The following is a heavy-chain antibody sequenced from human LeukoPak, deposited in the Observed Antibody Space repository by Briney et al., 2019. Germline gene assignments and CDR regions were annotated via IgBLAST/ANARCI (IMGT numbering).Heavy chain of an antibody. Sequence: GASVKVSCNASAYTFTSYGISWVRQAPGQGLEWMGWISAYNGNTNYAQKLQGRVTMTTDTSTSTAYMELRSLRSDDTAVYYCARDRSDIVVVPAAAPLDYWGQGTLVTVSS. CDR2: ISAYNGNT. CDR1: AYTFTSYG. CDR3: ARDRSDIVVVPAAAPLDY. D-gene: IGHD2-2*01. V-gene: IGHV1-18*01. J-gene: IGHJ4*02.